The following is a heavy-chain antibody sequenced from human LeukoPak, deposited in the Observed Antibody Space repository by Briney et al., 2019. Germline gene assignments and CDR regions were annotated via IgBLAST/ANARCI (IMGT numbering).Heavy chain of an antibody. J-gene: IGHJ4*02. CDR3: TKGDGGWYPIDY. D-gene: IGHD6-19*01. Sequence: GASLRLSCAASGFTFNKDGMSWVRQAPGKGLEWVSTVNENGAETRYADSVKGRFTISRDNSKNSVLLQMNSLRADDTALYYCTKGDGGWYPIDYWGQGTLVIVSS. CDR1: GFTFNKDG. V-gene: IGHV3-23*01. CDR2: VNENGAET.